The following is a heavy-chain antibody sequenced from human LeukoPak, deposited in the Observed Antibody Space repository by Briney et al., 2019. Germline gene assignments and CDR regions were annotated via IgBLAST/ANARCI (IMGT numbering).Heavy chain of an antibody. V-gene: IGHV1-2*02. J-gene: IGHJ6*02. CDR3: AREWRIVGAPYGMDV. CDR1: GYTFTGYY. D-gene: IGHD1-26*01. CDR2: INPNSGGT. Sequence: ASVKVSCKASGYTFTGYYMHWVRQAPGQGLEWMGWINPNSGGTNYAQKFQGRVTMTRDTSISTAYMELSRLRSDDTAVYYCAREWRIVGAPYGMDVWGQGTTVTVSS.